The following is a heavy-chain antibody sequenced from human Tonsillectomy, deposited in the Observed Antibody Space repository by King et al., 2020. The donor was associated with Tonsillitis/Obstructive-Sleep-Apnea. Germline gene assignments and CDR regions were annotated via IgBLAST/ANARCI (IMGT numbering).Heavy chain of an antibody. CDR1: GYTFTNYG. J-gene: IGHJ4*01. CDR3: SSXXXXXXXXXXAYYTFNY. V-gene: IGHV1-18*01. D-gene: IGHD3-22*01. Sequence: HVQLVESGAEVKKPGASVKVSCKASGYTFTNYGISWVRQAPGQGLEWMAWISAHNGHTNYAQKFQGRXTXTTDASTSTXYMELRSLRSDDTAVYYCSSXXXXXXXXXXAYYTFNYGGXGXLVTVSA. CDR2: ISAHNGHT.